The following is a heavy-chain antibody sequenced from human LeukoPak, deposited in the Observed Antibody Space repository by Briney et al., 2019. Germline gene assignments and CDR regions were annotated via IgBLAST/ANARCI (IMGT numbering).Heavy chain of an antibody. CDR3: ARSPAVYCSGGSCYLYYFDY. V-gene: IGHV5-51*01. Sequence: GESLKISCKGSGYSFTSYWIGWVRQMPGKGLEWMGIIYPGDSDTRYSPSFQGQVTISADKSISTAYLQWSSLKASDTAMYYCARSPAVYCSGGSCYLYYFDYWGQGTLVTVSS. J-gene: IGHJ4*02. D-gene: IGHD2-15*01. CDR1: GYSFTSYW. CDR2: IYPGDSDT.